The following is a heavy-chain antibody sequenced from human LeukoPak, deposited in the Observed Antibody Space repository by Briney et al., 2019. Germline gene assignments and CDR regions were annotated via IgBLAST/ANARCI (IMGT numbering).Heavy chain of an antibody. J-gene: IGHJ4*02. V-gene: IGHV3-48*04. D-gene: IGHD1-7*01. Sequence: GGSLRLSCAASGFTFSSFSMNWVRQAPGKGLEWVSYIRSSGTGTDYTGSVKGRFTISRDNAKNSLYLQMNSLRAEDTAVYYCARMNYVSSGWGAPFDYWGQGTLVTVSS. CDR3: ARMNYVSSGWGAPFDY. CDR1: GFTFSSFS. CDR2: IRSSGTGT.